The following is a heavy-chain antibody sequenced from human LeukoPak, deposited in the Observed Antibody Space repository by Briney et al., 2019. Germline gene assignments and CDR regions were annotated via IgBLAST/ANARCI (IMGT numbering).Heavy chain of an antibody. V-gene: IGHV3-30*18. CDR1: GFTFSSYG. J-gene: IGHJ4*02. Sequence: GGSLRLSCAASGFTFSSYGMHWVRQAPGKGLEWVAVISYDGSNKYYADSVKGRFTISRDNSKNTLYLQMSSLRAEDTAVYYCAKDGAAAAPDLDYWGQGTLVTVSS. CDR2: ISYDGSNK. CDR3: AKDGAAAAPDLDY. D-gene: IGHD6-6*01.